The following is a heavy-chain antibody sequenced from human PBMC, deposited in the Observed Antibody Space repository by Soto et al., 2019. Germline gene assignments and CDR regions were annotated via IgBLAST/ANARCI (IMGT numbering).Heavy chain of an antibody. CDR1: GGTFSSYA. CDR3: ARGRISMVRGPKEYYYGMDV. J-gene: IGHJ6*02. CDR2: IIPIFGTA. V-gene: IGHV1-69*12. D-gene: IGHD3-10*01. Sequence: QVQLVQSGAEVKKPGSSVKVSCKASGGTFSSYAISWVRQAPGQGLEWMGGIIPIFGTANYAQKFQGRVTITADESTSTAYMGLSSLRSEDTAVYYCARGRISMVRGPKEYYYGMDVWGQVTTVTVSS.